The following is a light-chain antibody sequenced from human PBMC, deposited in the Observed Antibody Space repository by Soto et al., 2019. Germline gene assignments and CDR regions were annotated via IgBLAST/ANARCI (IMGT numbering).Light chain of an antibody. J-gene: IGKJ1*01. CDR3: QQYSSTRT. Sequence: DIVMTQSPDSLAVSLGERATINCKSSQSVLYSSNNKNYLAWYQQNPGQPPKLLIYWASTRESGVPDRFSGSGSGTDFTLTISSLQAEDVAVYYCQQYSSTRTFGQGTKVEIK. CDR2: WAS. CDR1: QSVLYSSNNKNY. V-gene: IGKV4-1*01.